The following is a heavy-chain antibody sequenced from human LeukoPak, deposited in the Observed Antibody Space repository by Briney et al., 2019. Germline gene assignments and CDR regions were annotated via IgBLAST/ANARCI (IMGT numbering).Heavy chain of an antibody. CDR1: GYTFTGYY. Sequence: ASVKVSCKASGYTFTGYYMHWVRQAPGQGLEWMGRIIPILGIANYAQKFQGRVTITADKSTSTAYMELSSLRSEDTAVYYCARHSYESYFDYWGQGTLVTVSS. CDR3: ARHSYESYFDY. J-gene: IGHJ4*02. V-gene: IGHV1-69*02. CDR2: IIPILGIA. D-gene: IGHD5-18*01.